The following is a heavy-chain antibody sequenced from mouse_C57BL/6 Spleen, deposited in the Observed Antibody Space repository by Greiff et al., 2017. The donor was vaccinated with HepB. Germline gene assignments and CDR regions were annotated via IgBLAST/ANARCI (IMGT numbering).Heavy chain of an antibody. CDR2: IDPSDSYT. CDR1: GYTFTSYW. D-gene: IGHD2-4*01. J-gene: IGHJ3*01. Sequence: QVQLQQPGAELVMPGASVKLSCKASGYTFTSYWMHWVKQRPGQALEWIGEIDPSDSYTNYNQKFKGKSTLTVDKSSSTAYMPLSSLSSEDSAVYYCARSVYYDYAAWFAYWGQGTLVTVSA. V-gene: IGHV1-69*01. CDR3: ARSVYYDYAAWFAY.